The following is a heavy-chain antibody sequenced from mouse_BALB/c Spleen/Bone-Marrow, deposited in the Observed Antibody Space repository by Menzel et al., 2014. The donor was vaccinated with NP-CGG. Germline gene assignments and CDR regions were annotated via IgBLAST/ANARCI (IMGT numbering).Heavy chain of an antibody. J-gene: IGHJ2*01. CDR1: GFNIKDTY. D-gene: IGHD4-1*01. CDR3: ASLTGTFDY. Sequence: EVQGVESGAELVMPGASVKLSCTVSGFNIKDTYVHWVKQRPQQGLDWIGRIDPASDYSQYDPKFQGKATITADTSSNTAYLQLSSLTSKDTAVYFCASLTGTFDYWGQGTTLTVSS. CDR2: IDPASDYS. V-gene: IGHV14-3*02.